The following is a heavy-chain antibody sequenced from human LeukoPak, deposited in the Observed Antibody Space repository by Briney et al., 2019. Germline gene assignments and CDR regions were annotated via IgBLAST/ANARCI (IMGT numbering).Heavy chain of an antibody. CDR2: ISWNSGSI. J-gene: IGHJ4*02. V-gene: IGHV3-9*01. Sequence: PGRSLRLSCAASGFTFDDYAMHWVRQAPGKGLEWVSGISWNSGSIGYADSVKGRFTISRDNAKNSLYLQMNSLRAEDTALYYCAKGLPKWMAVAGIIIGFFDYWGQGTLVTVSS. CDR1: GFTFDDYA. D-gene: IGHD6-19*01. CDR3: AKGLPKWMAVAGIIIGFFDY.